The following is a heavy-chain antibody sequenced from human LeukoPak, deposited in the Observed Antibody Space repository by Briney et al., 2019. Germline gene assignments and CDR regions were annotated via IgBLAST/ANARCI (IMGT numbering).Heavy chain of an antibody. J-gene: IGHJ3*02. D-gene: IGHD2-2*01. Sequence: GGSLRLSCAASGFTFSSYGMHWVRQAPGKGLEWVAVISYDGSNKYYADSVKGRFTISRDNAKNSLYLQMNSLRAEDTAVYYCARGLARNTDYCSSTSCYVGAFDIWGQGTMVTVSS. CDR3: ARGLARNTDYCSSTSCYVGAFDI. CDR2: ISYDGSNK. V-gene: IGHV3-30*03. CDR1: GFTFSSYG.